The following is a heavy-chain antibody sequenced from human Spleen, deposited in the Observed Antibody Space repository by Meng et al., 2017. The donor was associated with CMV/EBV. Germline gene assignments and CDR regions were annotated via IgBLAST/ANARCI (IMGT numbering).Heavy chain of an antibody. Sequence: ASVKVSCKASGYTFTDYYIHWVRQAPGQGLEWMGWINPNSGDTNYAQKFQGRVTMTRDTSITTAYMELSRLRSDDTAVYYCARDNNWGPDYWGQGTLVTVSS. V-gene: IGHV1-2*02. CDR3: ARDNNWGPDY. D-gene: IGHD7-27*01. CDR2: INPNSGDT. CDR1: GYTFTDYY. J-gene: IGHJ4*02.